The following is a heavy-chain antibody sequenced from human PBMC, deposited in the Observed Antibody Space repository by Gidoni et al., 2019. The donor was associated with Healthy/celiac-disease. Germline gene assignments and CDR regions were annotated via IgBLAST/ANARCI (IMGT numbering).Heavy chain of an antibody. CDR3: ATGERLAAAGTWFDP. CDR1: GGSFSGYY. J-gene: IGHJ5*02. Sequence: QVQLQQWGAGLLKPSETLSLTCAVYGGSFSGYYWSWIRQPPGKGLEWIGEINHSGSTNYNPSLKSRVTISVDTSKNQFSLKLSSVTAADTAVYYCATGERLAAAGTWFDPWGQGTLVTVSS. CDR2: INHSGST. V-gene: IGHV4-34*01. D-gene: IGHD6-13*01.